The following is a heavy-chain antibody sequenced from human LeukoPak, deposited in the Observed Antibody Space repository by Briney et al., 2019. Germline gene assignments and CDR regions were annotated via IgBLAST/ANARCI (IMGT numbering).Heavy chain of an antibody. J-gene: IGHJ4*02. CDR2: IIPIFGTA. D-gene: IGHD3-22*01. V-gene: IGHV1-69*05. CDR3: ARDASSGYGY. CDR1: GGTFSSYA. Sequence: SVKVSCKVSGGTFSSYAISWVRQAPGQGLEWMGRIIPIFGTANYAQKFQGRVTITTDESTSTAYMELSSLRSEDTAVYYCARDASSGYGYWGQGTLVTVSS.